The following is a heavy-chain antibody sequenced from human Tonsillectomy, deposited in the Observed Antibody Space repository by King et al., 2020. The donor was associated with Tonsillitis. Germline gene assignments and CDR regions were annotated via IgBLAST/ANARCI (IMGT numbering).Heavy chain of an antibody. V-gene: IGHV3-7*01. J-gene: IGHJ4*02. CDR3: EREGVGWMACFDS. D-gene: IGHD5-24*01. Sequence: QLVQSGGGLVQPGGSLRLSCAASGFTFSSYWMSWVRQAPGKGLEWVANIMQDGSEKYYVDSVKGRFTISRDNAKNSLYLQMNSLRAEDTAVYYCEREGVGWMACFDSWGQGTLVTVSS. CDR1: GFTFSSYW. CDR2: IMQDGSEK.